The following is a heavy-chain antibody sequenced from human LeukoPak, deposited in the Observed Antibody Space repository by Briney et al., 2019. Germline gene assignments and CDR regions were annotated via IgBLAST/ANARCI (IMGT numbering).Heavy chain of an antibody. D-gene: IGHD3-22*01. CDR2: IIPILGIA. CDR1: GGTFSSYA. Sequence: ASVKVSCKASGGTFSSYAISWVRQAPGQGLEWMGRIIPILGIANYAQKFQGRVTITADKSTSTAYMELSSLRSEDTAVYYCARGYYDSSGYYPDYWGQGTLVTVSS. J-gene: IGHJ4*02. V-gene: IGHV1-69*04. CDR3: ARGYYDSSGYYPDY.